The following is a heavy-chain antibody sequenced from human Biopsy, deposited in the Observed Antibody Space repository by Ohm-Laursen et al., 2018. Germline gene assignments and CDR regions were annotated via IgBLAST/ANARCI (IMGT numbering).Heavy chain of an antibody. CDR2: VTPIFGTS. Sequence: GASVKVSCKAPGGTFSDYAISWVRQAPGQGLEWMGGVTPIFGTSNHALKFQGRVTITADKSTSTAYMELNSLRSDDTAMYYCARDALLPGVGGMDVWGQGTTVTVS. CDR3: ARDALLPGVGGMDV. D-gene: IGHD3-10*01. V-gene: IGHV1-69*06. J-gene: IGHJ6*02. CDR1: GGTFSDYA.